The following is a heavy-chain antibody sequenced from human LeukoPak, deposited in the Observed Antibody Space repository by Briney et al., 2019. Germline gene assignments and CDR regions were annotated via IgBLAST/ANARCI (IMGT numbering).Heavy chain of an antibody. CDR3: ARAPPVGEDYYYYYYMDV. CDR2: IYTSGST. CDR1: GGSISSYY. V-gene: IGHV4-4*07. Sequence: SETLSLTCTVSGGSISSYYWSWIRQPAGKGLEWIGRIYTSGSTNYNPSLKSRVTISVDTSKNQFSLKLSSVTAADTAVYYCARAPPVGEDYYYYYYMDVWGKGTTVTVSS. D-gene: IGHD3-3*01. J-gene: IGHJ6*03.